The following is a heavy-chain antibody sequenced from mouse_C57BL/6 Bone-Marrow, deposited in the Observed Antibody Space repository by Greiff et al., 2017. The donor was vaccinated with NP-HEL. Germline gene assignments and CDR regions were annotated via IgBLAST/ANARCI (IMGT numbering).Heavy chain of an antibody. CDR1: GFTFSSYG. CDR3: ARQHYSNGDAMDY. CDR2: ISSGGSYN. V-gene: IGHV5-6*01. D-gene: IGHD2-5*01. Sequence: EVMLVESGGDLVKPGGSLKLSCAASGFTFSSYGMSWVRQTPDTRLEWVATISSGGSYNYYPDSVKGRFTISRDTAKNTLYLQMSSLKSEDTAMYYCARQHYSNGDAMDYWGQGTSVTVSS. J-gene: IGHJ4*01.